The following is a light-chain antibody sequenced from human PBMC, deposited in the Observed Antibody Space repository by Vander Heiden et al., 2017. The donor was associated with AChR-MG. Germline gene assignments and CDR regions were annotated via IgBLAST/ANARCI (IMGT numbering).Light chain of an antibody. CDR1: VLPKQY. J-gene: IGLJ3*02. CDR3: QSADASGPYGV. CDR2: KDT. Sequence: FELTQPPSVSVSPGQTARITCSGDVLPKQYAYWYQQKPGQAPVLVIYKDTERPSGIPERFSGSSSGTKVTLTISGVQAEDEADYYCQSADASGPYGVFGGGTKLTVL. V-gene: IGLV3-25*03.